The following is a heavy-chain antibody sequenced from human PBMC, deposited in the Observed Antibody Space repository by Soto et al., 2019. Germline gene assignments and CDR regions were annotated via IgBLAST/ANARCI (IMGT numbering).Heavy chain of an antibody. CDR1: GFTFSSYA. CDR2: ISGSGGST. D-gene: IGHD4-17*01. J-gene: IGHJ4*02. Sequence: EVQLLESGGGLVQPGGSLRLSCSASGFTFSSYAMSWVRQAPGKGLEWVSAISGSGGSTYYADSVKGLFTISRDNSKNTRYMQMNSLRPEDTAVYYCAKVYGDYGGGFDYWGQGTLVTVSS. V-gene: IGHV3-23*01. CDR3: AKVYGDYGGGFDY.